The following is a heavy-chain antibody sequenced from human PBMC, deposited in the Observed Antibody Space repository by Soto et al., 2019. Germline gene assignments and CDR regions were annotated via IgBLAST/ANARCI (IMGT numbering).Heavy chain of an antibody. V-gene: IGHV3-43*01. CDR2: ISLDGGST. J-gene: IGHJ4*02. CDR1: GFTFDDYT. D-gene: IGHD1-26*01. CDR3: AKVFGGELPHRWFDY. Sequence: EVQLVESGGVVVQPGGSLRLSCAASGFTFDDYTMHWVRQAPGKGLELVSLISLDGGSTYYADSVKGRFTISRDNSKNSLYMQMNSLRTEDTALYSCAKVFGGELPHRWFDYWGQGTMVTVSS.